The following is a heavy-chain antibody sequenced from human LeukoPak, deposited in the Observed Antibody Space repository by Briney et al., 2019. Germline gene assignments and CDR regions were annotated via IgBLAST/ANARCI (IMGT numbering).Heavy chain of an antibody. CDR2: IIPIFGTA. Sequence: SVKVSCKASGGTFSSYAISWVRQAPGQGLEWMGGIIPIFGTANYAQKSQGRVTITADESTSTAYMELSSLRSEDTAVYYCARAGESPGRYCSSTSCYAGGLDYWGQGTLVTVSS. D-gene: IGHD2-2*01. CDR3: ARAGESPGRYCSSTSCYAGGLDY. J-gene: IGHJ4*02. CDR1: GGTFSSYA. V-gene: IGHV1-69*13.